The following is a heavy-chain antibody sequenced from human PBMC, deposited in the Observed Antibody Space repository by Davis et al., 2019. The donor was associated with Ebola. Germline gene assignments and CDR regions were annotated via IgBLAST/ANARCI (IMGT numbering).Heavy chain of an antibody. J-gene: IGHJ4*02. CDR3: AREAGGYYDSSGYYFFDY. Sequence: MPSETLSLTCTVSGGSISSYYWSWIRQPPGKGLEWIGYIYYSGRTNYNPSLKSRVTIAVDKSKNQFSLKLSSVTAADTAVYYCAREAGGYYDSSGYYFFDYWGQGTLVTVSS. CDR2: IYYSGRT. V-gene: IGHV4-59*12. D-gene: IGHD3-22*01. CDR1: GGSISSYY.